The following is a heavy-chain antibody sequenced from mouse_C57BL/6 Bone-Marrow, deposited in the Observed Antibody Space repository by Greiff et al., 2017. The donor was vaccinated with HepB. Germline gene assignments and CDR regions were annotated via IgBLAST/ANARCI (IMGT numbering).Heavy chain of an antibody. CDR1: GFTFSNYG. CDR2: ISNLAYSI. CDR3: ARRNIYYGYDGYAMDY. D-gene: IGHD2-2*01. J-gene: IGHJ4*01. V-gene: IGHV5-15*04. Sequence: EVMLVESGGGLVQPGGSLKLSCAASGFTFSNYGMAWVRQAPRKGPEWVAFISNLAYSIYYADTVTGRFTISRENAKNTLYLEMSSLRSEDTAMYYCARRNIYYGYDGYAMDYWGQGTSVTVSS.